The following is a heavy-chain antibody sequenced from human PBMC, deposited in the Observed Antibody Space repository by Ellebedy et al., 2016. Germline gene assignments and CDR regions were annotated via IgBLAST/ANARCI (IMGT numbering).Heavy chain of an antibody. V-gene: IGHV4-39*01. CDR1: GGSISSSSYY. CDR3: ARSGDYIGYFDL. D-gene: IGHD4-17*01. J-gene: IGHJ2*01. CDR2: IYYSGST. Sequence: GSLRLSCTVSGGSISSSSYYWGWIRQPPGKGLEWIGSIYYSGSTYYNPSLKSRATISVDTSKNQFSLKLSSVTAADTAVYYCARSGDYIGYFDLWGRGTLVTVSS.